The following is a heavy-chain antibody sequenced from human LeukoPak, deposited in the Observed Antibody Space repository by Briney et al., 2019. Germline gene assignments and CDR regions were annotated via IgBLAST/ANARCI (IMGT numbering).Heavy chain of an antibody. CDR3: ARSVRGWYVDY. Sequence: PGGSLRLSCAASGFTFSSYAMHWVRQAPGKGLEYVSAINSNGGSTYYGNSVKGRFTISRDNSKNTLYLQMGSLRAEDMAVYYCARSVRGWYVDYWGQGTLVTVSS. CDR1: GFTFSSYA. J-gene: IGHJ4*02. CDR2: INSNGGST. D-gene: IGHD6-19*01. V-gene: IGHV3-64*01.